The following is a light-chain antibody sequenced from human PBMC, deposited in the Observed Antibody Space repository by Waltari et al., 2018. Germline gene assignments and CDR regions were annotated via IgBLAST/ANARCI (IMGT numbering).Light chain of an antibody. Sequence: DIVMTQTPLSLPVTPGEPASISCRSSQSLLHTNGNTYLYWYLQKPGQPPRLLIYRVSNRFSGVPDRFSGSGSGTDFTLKISRVKVEDVGVYFCMQALQSPYSFGQGTKVDIK. J-gene: IGKJ2*03. CDR2: RVS. CDR3: MQALQSPYS. CDR1: QSLLHTNGNTY. V-gene: IGKV2D-29*01.